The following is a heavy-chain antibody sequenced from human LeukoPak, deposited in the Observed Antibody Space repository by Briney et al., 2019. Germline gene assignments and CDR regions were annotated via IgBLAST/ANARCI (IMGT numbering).Heavy chain of an antibody. CDR3: AKHRAARTAPDAFDI. J-gene: IGHJ3*02. V-gene: IGHV3-23*01. CDR2: ISSTGGAT. CDR1: GFTFSTYD. Sequence: GGSLRLSCAASGFTFSTYDMSWVRQAPGKGLEWVSSISSTGGATHYADSVKGRFSISRDNSENTLYFQMNSLRAEDTAVYFCAKHRAARTAPDAFDIWGQGTTVTVS. D-gene: IGHD6-25*01.